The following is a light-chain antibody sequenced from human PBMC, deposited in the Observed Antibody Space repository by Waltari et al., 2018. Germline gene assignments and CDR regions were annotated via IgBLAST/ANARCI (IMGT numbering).Light chain of an antibody. J-gene: IGKJ1*01. V-gene: IGKV1-39*01. CDR3: QQSFSSPWT. CDR2: GAS. CDR1: QNIRTY. Sequence: DIQMTQSPSSLSASVGDTVTVTCRASQNIRTYLNWYQQKTAKAPKRLIYGASTLQRGVPSSFRGSASGTEFTLTVNNLQPDDFATYFCQQSFSSPWTFGQGTTVNI.